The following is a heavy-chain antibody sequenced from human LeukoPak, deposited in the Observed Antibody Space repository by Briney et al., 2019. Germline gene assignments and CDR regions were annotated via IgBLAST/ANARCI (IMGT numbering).Heavy chain of an antibody. D-gene: IGHD3-22*01. CDR3: ARAPLITMIVVVSTGGAFDI. Sequence: TLSLTCTVSGGSISSGGYYWSWIRQHPGKGLEWIGYIHHSGSTYYNPSLKSRVTISVDTSKNQFSLKLSSVTAADTAVYYCARAPLITMIVVVSTGGAFDIWGQGTMVTVSS. CDR1: GGSISSGGYY. CDR2: IHHSGST. J-gene: IGHJ3*02. V-gene: IGHV4-31*03.